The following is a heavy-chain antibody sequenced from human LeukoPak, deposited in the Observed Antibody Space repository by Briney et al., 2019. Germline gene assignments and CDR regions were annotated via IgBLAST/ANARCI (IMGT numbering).Heavy chain of an antibody. CDR3: ARRREKWFDP. CDR1: GFTFSNYG. J-gene: IGHJ5*02. V-gene: IGHV3-33*01. CDR2: ITYDGSNE. Sequence: PGRSLRLSCASSGFTFSNYGIHWVRQAPGKGLEWVALITYDGSNEYYADSVKGRFTISRDNSKNTLYLQMNSLRAEDTAVYYCARRREKWFDPWGQGTLVTVSS.